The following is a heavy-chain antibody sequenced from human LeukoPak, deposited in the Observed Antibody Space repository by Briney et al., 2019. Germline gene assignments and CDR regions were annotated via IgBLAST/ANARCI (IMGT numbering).Heavy chain of an antibody. CDR3: ARGTLEWNPIDY. J-gene: IGHJ4*02. D-gene: IGHD3-3*01. V-gene: IGHV3-74*01. CDR2: INSDGSST. Sequence: GGSLRLSCAASGFTFSSYSMNWVRQAPGKGLVWVSRINSDGSSTSYADSVKGRFTISRDNAKNTLYLQMNSLRAEDTAVYYCARGTLEWNPIDYWGRGTLVTVSS. CDR1: GFTFSSYS.